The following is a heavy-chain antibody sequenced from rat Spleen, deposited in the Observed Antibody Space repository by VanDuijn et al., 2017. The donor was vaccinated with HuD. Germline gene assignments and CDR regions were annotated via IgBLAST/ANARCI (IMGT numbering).Heavy chain of an antibody. D-gene: IGHD1-4*01. J-gene: IGHJ2*01. V-gene: IGHV5-19*01. CDR2: ITNTGGST. CDR3: PGGYFDY. CDR1: GFTFSDFG. Sequence: EVQLVESGGGLVQPGRSLKLSCVASGFTFSDFGMHWIRQAPGKGLEWVASITNTGGSTYYPDSVKGRFTISRDNAKSTLYLQMDSLRSEDTATYYCPGGYFDYWGQGVMVTVSS.